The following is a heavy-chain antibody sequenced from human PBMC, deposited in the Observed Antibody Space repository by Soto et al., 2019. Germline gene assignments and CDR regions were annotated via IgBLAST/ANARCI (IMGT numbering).Heavy chain of an antibody. CDR3: ARDLYGDYVLDY. Sequence: SVKVSCKASGGTFSSYAISWVRQAPGQGLEWMGGIIPIFGTANYAQKFQGRVTITADESTSTAYMELSSLRSEDTAVYYCARDLYGDYVLDYWGQGTLVTVSS. CDR2: IIPIFGTA. D-gene: IGHD4-17*01. CDR1: GGTFSSYA. V-gene: IGHV1-69*13. J-gene: IGHJ4*02.